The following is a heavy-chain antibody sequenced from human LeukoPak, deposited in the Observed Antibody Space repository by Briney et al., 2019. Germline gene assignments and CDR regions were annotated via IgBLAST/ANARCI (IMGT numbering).Heavy chain of an antibody. CDR1: GFTFSRYW. D-gene: IGHD1-1*01. Sequence: GGSLRLSCAASGFTFSRYWMTWVRQAPGEGLEWVANIKEDGSENSYVESVKGRFTISRDNAKNSLYLQLNSLRAEDAAVYFCARQRYSDYWGQGTLVTVSS. CDR3: ARQRYSDY. CDR2: IKEDGSEN. V-gene: IGHV3-7*01. J-gene: IGHJ4*02.